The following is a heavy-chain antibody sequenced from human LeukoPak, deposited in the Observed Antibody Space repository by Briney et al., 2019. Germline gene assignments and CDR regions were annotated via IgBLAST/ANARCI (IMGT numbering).Heavy chain of an antibody. Sequence: SQTLSLTCTVSGDSLTSGSRYWSWIRQPAGKGLEWIGHFYSSTRTTYNPSLESRVTISGDTAKNQFSLKLDSGTAADTAVYFCARCMSELDYGDYAYYYHMDVWGKGTTVTVSS. CDR2: FYSSTRT. D-gene: IGHD4-17*01. J-gene: IGHJ6*04. CDR3: ARCMSELDYGDYAYYYHMDV. CDR1: GDSLTSGSRY. V-gene: IGHV4-61*09.